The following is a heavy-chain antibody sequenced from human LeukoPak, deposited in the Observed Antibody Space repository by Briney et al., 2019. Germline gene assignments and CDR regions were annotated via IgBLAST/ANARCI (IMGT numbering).Heavy chain of an antibody. V-gene: IGHV3-21*01. J-gene: IGHJ4*02. CDR3: ARDGGYSGYDVDY. D-gene: IGHD5-12*01. CDR1: GFTFSSYS. CDR2: ISSSSSYI. Sequence: GGSLRLSCAASGFTFSSYSMNWVRQAPGKGLEWVSSISSSSSYIYYADSVKGRFTISRDNAKNSLYLQMNSLRAEDTAVYYCARDGGYSGYDVDYWGQGTLVTVSS.